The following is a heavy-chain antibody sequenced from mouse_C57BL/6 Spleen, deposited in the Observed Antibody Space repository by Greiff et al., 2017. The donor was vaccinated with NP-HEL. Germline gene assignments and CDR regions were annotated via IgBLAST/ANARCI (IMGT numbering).Heavy chain of an antibody. J-gene: IGHJ2*01. CDR1: GYTFTDYE. Sequence: QVQLQQSGAELVRPGASVTLSCKASGYTFTDYEMHWVKQTPVHGLEWIGAIDPETGGTANNQKFKGKAILTADKSSSTAYMELRSLTSEDSAVYYCTRNYGSSYVGYWGQGTTLTVSS. V-gene: IGHV1-15*01. D-gene: IGHD1-1*01. CDR2: IDPETGGT. CDR3: TRNYGSSYVGY.